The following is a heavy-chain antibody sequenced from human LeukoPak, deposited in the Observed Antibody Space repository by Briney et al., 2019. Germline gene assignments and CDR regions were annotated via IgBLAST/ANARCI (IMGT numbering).Heavy chain of an antibody. CDR2: IFYCGST. Sequence: SETLSLTCTVSGGSINSYYWSWIRQSPGKGLEWVGHIFYCGSTNYNPSLRSRITLSLDRSKNQFFLKLNSVTAADTAVYYCARAGPWQIDPWGQGTLVTVSS. V-gene: IGHV4-59*01. D-gene: IGHD3-10*01. CDR1: GGSINSYY. J-gene: IGHJ5*02. CDR3: ARAGPWQIDP.